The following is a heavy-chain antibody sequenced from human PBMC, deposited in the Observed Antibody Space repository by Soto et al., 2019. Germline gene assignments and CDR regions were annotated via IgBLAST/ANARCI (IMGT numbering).Heavy chain of an antibody. Sequence: SDTLSLTCTVSGGSISSGGYYWSWIRQHPGKGLEWIGYIYYSGSTYYNPSLKSRVTISVDTSKNQFSLKLSSVTAADTAVYYCAKTISAAAATYWYFDLWGRGTLVNVSS. V-gene: IGHV4-31*03. CDR2: IYYSGST. CDR1: GGSISSGGYY. J-gene: IGHJ2*01. CDR3: AKTISAAAATYWYFDL. D-gene: IGHD6-13*01.